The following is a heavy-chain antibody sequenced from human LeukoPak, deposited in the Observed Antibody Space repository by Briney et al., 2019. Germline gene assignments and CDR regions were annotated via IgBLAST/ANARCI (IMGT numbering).Heavy chain of an antibody. V-gene: IGHV4-59*08. D-gene: IGHD2-2*01. CDR1: GGSISSYY. Sequence: PSETLSLTCTVSGGSISSYYWSWIRQPPGKGLEWIGYIYDIGSTSYNPSLKSRVTISVDTSSNQFSLMLTSVTAADTAVYYCARRVPAATGNNWFDPWGQGTLVTVSS. J-gene: IGHJ5*02. CDR2: IYDIGST. CDR3: ARRVPAATGNNWFDP.